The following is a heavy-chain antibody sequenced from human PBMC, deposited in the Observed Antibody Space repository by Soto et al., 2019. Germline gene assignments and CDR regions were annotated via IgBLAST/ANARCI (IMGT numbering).Heavy chain of an antibody. D-gene: IGHD3-22*01. CDR2: ISAYNGNT. Sequence: ASVKVSCKASGYTFTSYGISWVRQAPGQGLEWMGWISAYNGNTNYAQKLQGRVTMTTDTSTSTAYMELRSLRSDDMAVYYCARLTSDYYDSSGPTDYWGQGTLVTVSS. CDR3: ARLTSDYYDSSGPTDY. V-gene: IGHV1-18*03. J-gene: IGHJ4*02. CDR1: GYTFTSYG.